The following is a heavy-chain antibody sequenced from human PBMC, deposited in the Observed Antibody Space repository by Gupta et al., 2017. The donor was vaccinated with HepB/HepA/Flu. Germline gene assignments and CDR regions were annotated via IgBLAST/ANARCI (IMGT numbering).Heavy chain of an antibody. D-gene: IGHD3-3*01. J-gene: IGHJ3*01. CDR2: IRESGYVI. CDR1: GFTSSDYS. V-gene: IGHV3-11*01. Sequence: QAQLVESGVVLFKPGGALRLSCGAFGFTSSDYSVTWPRQAPGAGREWLAGIRESGYVIHYADSVRGRFTISRDNDKNSLYLQLTSLRAEDTAVYYCARRNDFWSGYHNFDVWGQGTMVTVSS. CDR3: ARRNDFWSGYHNFDV.